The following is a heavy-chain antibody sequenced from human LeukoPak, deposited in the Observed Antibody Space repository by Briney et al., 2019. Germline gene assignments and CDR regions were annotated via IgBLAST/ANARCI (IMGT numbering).Heavy chain of an antibody. J-gene: IGHJ4*02. Sequence: SETLSLTCTVAGYSISSGYYWGWLRQSPGKGLEWIASIYHTGETHYHPSLKSRVSISVDTSNHQFSLRSTSATAADTAMYYCARGRFAELLFDIWGQGTLVTVSS. V-gene: IGHV4-38-2*02. CDR2: IYHTGET. D-gene: IGHD3-10*01. CDR3: ARGRFAELLFDI. CDR1: GYSISSGYY.